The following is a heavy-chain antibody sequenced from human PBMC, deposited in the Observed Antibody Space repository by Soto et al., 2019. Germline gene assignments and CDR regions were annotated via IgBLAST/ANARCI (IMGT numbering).Heavy chain of an antibody. Sequence: GGSLRLSCAASGFTFSSYDMHWVRQPTGKGLEWVSAIGTAGDTYYPDSVKGRFTISRENAKNSLYLQMNSLRDEDTAVYYCAREGGNLNWFDPWGQGTLVTVSS. D-gene: IGHD1-26*01. CDR1: GFTFSSYD. CDR2: IGTAGDT. CDR3: AREGGNLNWFDP. J-gene: IGHJ5*02. V-gene: IGHV3-13*04.